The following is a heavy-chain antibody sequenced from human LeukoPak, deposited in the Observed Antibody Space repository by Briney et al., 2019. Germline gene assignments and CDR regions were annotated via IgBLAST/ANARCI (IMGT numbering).Heavy chain of an antibody. CDR2: IGGSGSIT. J-gene: IGHJ3*02. V-gene: IGHV3-48*04. CDR1: GFTLSSHA. D-gene: IGHD1-7*01. Sequence: PGGSLRLSCAASGFTLSSHAMTWVRQAPGKGLEWVSYIGGSGSITFYADSVKGRFTISRDNAKNPVYLQMNSLRAEDTAVYYCGRDFGLFGTKRSFDIWGQGTMVTVSS. CDR3: GRDFGLFGTKRSFDI.